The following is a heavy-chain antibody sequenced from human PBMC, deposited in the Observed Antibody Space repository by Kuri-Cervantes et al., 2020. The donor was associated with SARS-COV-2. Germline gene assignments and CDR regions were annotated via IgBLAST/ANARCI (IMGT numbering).Heavy chain of an antibody. J-gene: IGHJ5*02. CDR1: GGSISSYY. V-gene: IGHV4-4*07. D-gene: IGHD2-2*01. Sequence: SETLSLTCTVSGGSISSYYWSWIRQPAGKGLEWIGRIYTSGSTNYNPSLKSRVTISVDTSKNQFSLKLSSVTAADTAVYYCARAAGPAARTSWFDPWGQGTLVTVSS. CDR3: ARAAGPAARTSWFDP. CDR2: IYTSGST.